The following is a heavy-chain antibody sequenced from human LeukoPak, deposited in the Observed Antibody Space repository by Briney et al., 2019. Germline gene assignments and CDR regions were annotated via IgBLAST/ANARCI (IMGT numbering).Heavy chain of an antibody. D-gene: IGHD6-13*01. Sequence: HWASVKVSCKASGYTFTSYYMHWVRQAPGQGLEWMGWINPNSGGTNYAQKFQGRVTMTRDTSISTAYMELSRLRSDDTAVYYCARVALHRSIAAAGMSHYWGQGTLVTVSS. V-gene: IGHV1-2*02. CDR2: INPNSGGT. CDR1: GYTFTSYY. CDR3: ARVALHRSIAAAGMSHY. J-gene: IGHJ4*02.